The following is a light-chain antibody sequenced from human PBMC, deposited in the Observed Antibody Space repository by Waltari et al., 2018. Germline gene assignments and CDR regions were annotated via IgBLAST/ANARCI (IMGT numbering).Light chain of an antibody. Sequence: QSVLTQPPSVSGAPGQTVTISCAGSGSNLGAGYDVHWYQQVPGTAPKLLINHNTNRPSGVPERFSGSKSGTSASLAITGLRAEDEADYYCQSYDDSLSGGVFGGGTKLTVL. J-gene: IGLJ3*02. CDR2: HNT. V-gene: IGLV1-40*01. CDR1: GSNLGAGYD. CDR3: QSYDDSLSGGV.